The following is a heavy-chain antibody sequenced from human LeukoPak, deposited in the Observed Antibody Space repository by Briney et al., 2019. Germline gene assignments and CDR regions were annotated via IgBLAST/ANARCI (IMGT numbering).Heavy chain of an antibody. V-gene: IGHV4-34*01. D-gene: IGHD3-3*01. CDR2: INHSGST. J-gene: IGHJ6*03. Sequence: MTSETLSLTCAVYGGSFSGYYWSWIRQPPGKGLEWIGEINHSGSTNYNPSLKSRVTISVDTSKNQFSLKLSSVTAADTAVYYCARGRKRITIFGVVGYYYMDVWGKGTTVTVSS. CDR3: ARGRKRITIFGVVGYYYMDV. CDR1: GGSFSGYY.